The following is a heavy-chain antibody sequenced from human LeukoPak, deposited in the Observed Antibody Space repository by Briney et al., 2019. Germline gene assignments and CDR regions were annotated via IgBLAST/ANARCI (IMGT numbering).Heavy chain of an antibody. Sequence: PGGSLRLSCAASGFTFDDYAMHWVRQAPGKGLEWVSGISWNSGSIGYADSVKGRFTISRDNAKNSLYLQMNSLRAEDTALYYCAKDPGPILAAAGHFDYWGQGTLVTVSS. CDR3: AKDPGPILAAAGHFDY. CDR2: ISWNSGSI. V-gene: IGHV3-9*01. J-gene: IGHJ4*02. CDR1: GFTFDDYA. D-gene: IGHD6-13*01.